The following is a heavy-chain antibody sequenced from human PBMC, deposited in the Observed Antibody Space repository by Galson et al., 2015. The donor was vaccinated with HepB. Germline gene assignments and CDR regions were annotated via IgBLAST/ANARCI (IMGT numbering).Heavy chain of an antibody. D-gene: IGHD3-3*01. J-gene: IGHJ6*02. CDR2: ISSSSSYI. Sequence: SLRLSCAASGFTLSGYSMNWVRQAPGKGLEWVSFISSSSSYIYYADSVKGRFTIPRDNAKNTLYLQMQSLRAEDTAVYYCTRDSYFRRGDQWYYHGMDVWGQGTTVTVSS. CDR1: GFTLSGYS. V-gene: IGHV3-21*01. CDR3: TRDSYFRRGDQWYYHGMDV.